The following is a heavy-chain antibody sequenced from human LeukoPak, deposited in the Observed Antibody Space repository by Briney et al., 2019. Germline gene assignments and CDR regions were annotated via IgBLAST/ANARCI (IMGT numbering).Heavy chain of an antibody. CDR1: GGSISSGGYY. V-gene: IGHV4-31*03. J-gene: IGHJ5*02. CDR3: ARGGTTVTTLGWFDP. CDR2: IYYSGST. Sequence: SQTLSLTCTVSGGSISSGGYYWSWIRQHPGKGLEWIGYIYYSGSTYYHPSLKSRVTISVDTSKNQCSLKLSSVTAADTAVYYCARGGTTVTTLGWFDPWGQGTLVTVSS. D-gene: IGHD4-17*01.